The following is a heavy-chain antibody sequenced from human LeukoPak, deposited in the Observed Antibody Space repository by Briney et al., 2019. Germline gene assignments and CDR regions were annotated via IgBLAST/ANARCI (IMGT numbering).Heavy chain of an antibody. CDR1: GFSFSSYA. CDR2: IGGNGVST. J-gene: IGHJ4*02. CDR3: AKHRDGYKSN. V-gene: IGHV3-23*01. D-gene: IGHD5-24*01. Sequence: GGSLRLSCAASGFSFSSYAMSWVRQAPGKGLEWVSAIGGNGVSTYYADSVKGRFTISRDNSKNTLDLQMNSLRAEDTAVYYCAKHRDGYKSNWGQGTLVNDSS.